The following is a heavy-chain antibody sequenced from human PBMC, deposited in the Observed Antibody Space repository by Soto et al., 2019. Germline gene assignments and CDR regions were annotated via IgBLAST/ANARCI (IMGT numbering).Heavy chain of an antibody. CDR1: GFTFSGYW. D-gene: IGHD1-20*01. J-gene: IGHJ4*02. Sequence: EVQLVESGGGLVQPGGSLRLSCSASGFTFSGYWMAWVRQAPGKGLEWVANINEHGSETYYVDSVRGRFTISRDNAQNSRFLQINRLRAEDNAVYFCSRDNWNDYWGQGTLVTVSS. CDR3: SRDNWNDY. V-gene: IGHV3-7*01. CDR2: INEHGSET.